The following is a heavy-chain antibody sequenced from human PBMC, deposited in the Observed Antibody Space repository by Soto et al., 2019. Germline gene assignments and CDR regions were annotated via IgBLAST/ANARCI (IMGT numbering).Heavy chain of an antibody. CDR1: GFTFSSYA. V-gene: IGHV3-23*01. Sequence: PGGSLRLSCAASGFTFSSYAMSWVRQAPGKGLEWVSAISGSGGSTYYADSVKGRFTISRDNSKNTLYLQMNSLRAEDTAVYYCAKVGEKQLAPFDYCGQVTLVTVSS. J-gene: IGHJ4*02. D-gene: IGHD6-6*01. CDR3: AKVGEKQLAPFDY. CDR2: ISGSGGST.